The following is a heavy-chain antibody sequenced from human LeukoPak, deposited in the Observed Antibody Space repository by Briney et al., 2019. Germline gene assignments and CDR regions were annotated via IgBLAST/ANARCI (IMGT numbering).Heavy chain of an antibody. CDR1: GGSVSSGSYY. V-gene: IGHV4-39*07. CDR2: INHSGST. CDR3: ARGLADDNWFDP. Sequence: SETLSLTCTVSGGSVSSGSYYWSWIRQPPGKGLEWIGEINHSGSTNYNPSLKSRVTISVDTSKNQFSLKLSSVTAADTAVYYCARGLADDNWFDPWGQGTLVTVSS. J-gene: IGHJ5*02.